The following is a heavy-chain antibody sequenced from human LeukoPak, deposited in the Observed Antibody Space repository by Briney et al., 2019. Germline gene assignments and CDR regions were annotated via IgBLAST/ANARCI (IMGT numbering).Heavy chain of an antibody. Sequence: GGSLRLSCVASGFTISSYWMHWVRQAPGKGLEWVANIKQDGSEEYYVDSVKGRFTISIDNAKNSLYLQMNSLRAEDTAVYYCARRYFDYWGQGILVTVSS. CDR2: IKQDGSEE. J-gene: IGHJ4*02. CDR3: ARRYFDY. CDR1: GFTISSYW. V-gene: IGHV3-7*03.